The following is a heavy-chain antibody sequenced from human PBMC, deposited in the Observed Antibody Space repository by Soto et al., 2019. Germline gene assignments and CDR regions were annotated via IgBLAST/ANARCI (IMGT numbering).Heavy chain of an antibody. V-gene: IGHV3-9*01. J-gene: IGHJ6*02. CDR1: GFTFDDYA. Sequence: EVQLVESGGGLVQPGRSLGLSCAASGFTFDDYAMHWVRQAPGKGLEWVSGISWNSGSIGYADSVKGRFTISRDNAKNSLYLQMNSLRAEDTALYYCAKDAIDFWSGQAGMDVWGQGTTVTVSS. CDR3: AKDAIDFWSGQAGMDV. CDR2: ISWNSGSI. D-gene: IGHD3-3*01.